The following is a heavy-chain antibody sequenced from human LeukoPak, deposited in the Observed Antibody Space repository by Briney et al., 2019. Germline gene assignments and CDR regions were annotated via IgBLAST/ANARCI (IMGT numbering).Heavy chain of an antibody. CDR3: AKVVTMIVVVTIFDY. CDR1: GFTFSSYS. D-gene: IGHD3-22*01. CDR2: ISSSSSYI. Sequence: GSLRLSCAASGFTFSSYSMNWVRQAPGKGLEWVSSISSSSSYIYYADSVKGRFTISRDNAKNSLYLQMNSLRAEDTAVYYCAKVVTMIVVVTIFDYWGQGTLVTVSS. V-gene: IGHV3-21*04. J-gene: IGHJ4*02.